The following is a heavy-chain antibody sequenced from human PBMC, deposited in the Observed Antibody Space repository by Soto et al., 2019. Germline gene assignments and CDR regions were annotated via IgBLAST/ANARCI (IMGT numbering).Heavy chain of an antibody. V-gene: IGHV5-10-1*01. J-gene: IGHJ3*02. CDR2: IDPSDSYT. Sequence: GECLTTSCEGSVYSFTSYWISWVLQMPGKGLEWMGRIDPSDSYTSYSPSFQGHVTISADKSISTAYLQWSSLKSSDTAMYYCARYYYDSSGYYSEAFDIWGQGTMVTVSS. CDR1: VYSFTSYW. D-gene: IGHD3-22*01. CDR3: ARYYYDSSGYYSEAFDI.